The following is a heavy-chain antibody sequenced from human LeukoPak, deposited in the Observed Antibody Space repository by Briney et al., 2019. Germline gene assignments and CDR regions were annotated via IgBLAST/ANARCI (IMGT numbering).Heavy chain of an antibody. V-gene: IGHV3-21*01. CDR3: ARIEVTYTFDY. CDR1: GFTFSNYN. J-gene: IGHJ4*02. Sequence: PGGSPRLACAASGFTFSNYNMNWVRQAPGKGLEWVSSISYSSSYIYYADSVKGRFTISRDNAKNSLYLQMNSLRAEDTAVYYRARIEVTYTFDYWGQGTLVTVSS. D-gene: IGHD2-21*02. CDR2: ISYSSSYI.